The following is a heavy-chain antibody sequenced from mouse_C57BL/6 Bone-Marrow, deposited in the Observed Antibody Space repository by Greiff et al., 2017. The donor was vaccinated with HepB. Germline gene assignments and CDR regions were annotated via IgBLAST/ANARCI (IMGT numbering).Heavy chain of an antibody. CDR1: GYSFTDYN. V-gene: IGHV1-39*01. CDR3: ARKGYDGYPYWYFDV. Sequence: EVKVVESGPELVKPGASVKISCKASGYSFTDYNMNWVKQSNGKSLEWIGVINPNYGTTSYNQKFKGKATLTVDQSSSTAYMQLNSLTSEDSAVYYCARKGYDGYPYWYFDVWGTGTTVTVSS. CDR2: INPNYGTT. J-gene: IGHJ1*03. D-gene: IGHD2-3*01.